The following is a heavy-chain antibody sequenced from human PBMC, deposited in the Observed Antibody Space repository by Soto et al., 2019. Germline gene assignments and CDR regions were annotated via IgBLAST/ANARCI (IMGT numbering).Heavy chain of an antibody. CDR2: IYPGDSDT. CDR1: GYIFTSYW. CDR3: ARQGHDYGDYVNYFDY. J-gene: IGHJ4*02. Sequence: GESLKISCKGSGYIFTSYWIGWVRQMPGKGLEWMRIIYPGDSDTRCSPSFQGQVTISADKSISTAYLQWSSLKASDTAMYYCARQGHDYGDYVNYFDYWGQGTLVTVSS. V-gene: IGHV5-51*01. D-gene: IGHD4-17*01.